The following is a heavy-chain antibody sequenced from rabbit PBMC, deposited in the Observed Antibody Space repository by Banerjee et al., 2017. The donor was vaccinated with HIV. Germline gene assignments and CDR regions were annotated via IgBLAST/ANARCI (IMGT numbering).Heavy chain of an antibody. CDR3: ARDVSYVSGRGANDL. J-gene: IGHJ4*01. CDR1: GIDFSSSYY. D-gene: IGHD4-1*01. CDR2: IYAGSSGST. Sequence: LEESGGGLVKPGASLTLTCTASGIDFSSSYYMCWVRQAPGKGLEWIGCIYAGSSGSTYYASWVNGRFTISSHNAQNTLYLQLNSLTAADSATYFCARDVSYVSGRGANDLWGQGTLVTVS. V-gene: IGHV1S40*01.